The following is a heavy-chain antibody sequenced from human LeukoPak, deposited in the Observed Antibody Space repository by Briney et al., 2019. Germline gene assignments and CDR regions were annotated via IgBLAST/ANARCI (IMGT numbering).Heavy chain of an antibody. D-gene: IGHD6-19*01. CDR2: INLNSGGT. Sequence: ASVKVSCKASGYTFTGYYMHWVRQAPGQGLEWMGWINLNSGGTNYAEKFQGTVTMTRDTSISTVYMELSRLRSDDTAVYYCARLIAVADAFNYWGQGTLVTVSS. CDR3: ARLIAVADAFNY. J-gene: IGHJ4*02. CDR1: GYTFTGYY. V-gene: IGHV1-2*02.